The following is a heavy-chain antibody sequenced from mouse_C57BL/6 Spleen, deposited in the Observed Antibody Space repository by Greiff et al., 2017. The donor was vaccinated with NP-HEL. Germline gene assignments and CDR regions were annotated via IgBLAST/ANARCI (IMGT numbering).Heavy chain of an antibody. V-gene: IGHV10-1*01. Sequence: EVKLLESGGGLVQPKGSLKLSCAASGFSFNTYAMNWVRQAPGKGLEWVARIRSKSNNYATYYADSVKDRFTISRDDSESMLYLQMNNLKTEDTAMYYCVRSPNFYFDYWGQGTTLTVSS. D-gene: IGHD4-1*01. CDR3: VRSPNFYFDY. J-gene: IGHJ2*01. CDR1: GFSFNTYA. CDR2: IRSKSNNYAT.